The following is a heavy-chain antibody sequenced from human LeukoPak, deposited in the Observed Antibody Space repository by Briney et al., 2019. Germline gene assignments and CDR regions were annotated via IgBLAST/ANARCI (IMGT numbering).Heavy chain of an antibody. CDR3: ARDRDLGYCSGGSCYSGFFDY. Sequence: PGGSLRLSCAASGFTFSDYYMSWIRQAPGKGLEWVSYISSSGSTIYYADSVKGRFTISRDNAKNSLYLQMNSLRAEDTAVYYCARDRDLGYCSGGSCYSGFFDYWGQGTLVTVSS. CDR2: ISSSGSTI. D-gene: IGHD2-15*01. CDR1: GFTFSDYY. J-gene: IGHJ4*02. V-gene: IGHV3-11*01.